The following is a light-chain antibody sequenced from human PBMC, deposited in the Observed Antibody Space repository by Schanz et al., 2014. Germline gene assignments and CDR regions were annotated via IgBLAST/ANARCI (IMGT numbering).Light chain of an antibody. Sequence: DIHMTQSPSSLSPSVGDRVTITCRSSQSIGKYVNWYQQTPGKAPRLLIYAASTLQSGVPSRFSGSGFGTEFTLTISSLQPEDFATYYCQQSYSTPPWTFGQGTKVEIK. CDR3: QQSYSTPPWT. CDR2: AAS. V-gene: IGKV1-39*01. J-gene: IGKJ1*01. CDR1: QSIGKY.